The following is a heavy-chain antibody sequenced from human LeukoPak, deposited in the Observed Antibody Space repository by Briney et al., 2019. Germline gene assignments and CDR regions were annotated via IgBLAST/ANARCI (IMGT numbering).Heavy chain of an antibody. D-gene: IGHD3-10*01. J-gene: IGHJ4*02. CDR3: ARGKLLGPRWRVFDY. CDR2: IWYDGSNK. CDR1: GFTFSSYG. V-gene: IGHV3-33*01. Sequence: TGRSLRLSCAASGFTFSSYGMHWVRQAPGKGLEWVAVIWYDGSNKYYADSVKGRFTISRDNSKNTLYLQMNSLRAEDTAVYYCARGKLLGPRWRVFDYWGQGTLVTVSS.